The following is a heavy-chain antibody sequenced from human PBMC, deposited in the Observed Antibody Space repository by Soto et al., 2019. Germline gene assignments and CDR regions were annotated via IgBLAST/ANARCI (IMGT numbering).Heavy chain of an antibody. CDR3: ARAPVLRFLEWLPAPCYGMDV. Sequence: ASVKVSCKASGYTFTGYYMHWVRQAPGQGLEWKGWINPNSGGTNYAQKFQGWVTMTRDTSISTAYMELSRLRSDDTAVYYCARAPVLRFLEWLPAPCYGMDVWGQGTTVTVSS. CDR2: INPNSGGT. V-gene: IGHV1-2*04. CDR1: GYTFTGYY. D-gene: IGHD3-3*01. J-gene: IGHJ6*02.